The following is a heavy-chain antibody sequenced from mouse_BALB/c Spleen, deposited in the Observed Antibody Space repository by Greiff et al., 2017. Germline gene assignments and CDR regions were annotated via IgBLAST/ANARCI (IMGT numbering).Heavy chain of an antibody. CDR1: GFNIKDTY. D-gene: IGHD2-14*01. V-gene: IGHV14-3*02. J-gene: IGHJ2*01. Sequence: EVQLQQSGAELVKPGASVKLSCTASGFNIKDTYMHWVKQRPEQGLEWIGRIDPANGNTKYDPKFQGKATTTADTSSNTAYLQLSSLTSEDTAVYYCARVVGDRYDGARYYFDYWGQGTTLTVSS. CDR2: IDPANGNT. CDR3: ARVVGDRYDGARYYFDY.